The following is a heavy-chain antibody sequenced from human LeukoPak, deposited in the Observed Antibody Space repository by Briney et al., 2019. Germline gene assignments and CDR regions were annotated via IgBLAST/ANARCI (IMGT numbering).Heavy chain of an antibody. J-gene: IGHJ4*02. CDR3: ARVGSYSSSSCDY. CDR2: ISSSGSTI. V-gene: IGHV3-48*03. CDR1: GFTFSSYE. Sequence: GGSLRLSCAASGFTFSSYEMNWVRQAPGKGLEWVSYISSSGSTIYYADSVKGRFTISRDNAKNSLYLQMNSLRAEDTAVYYCARVGSYSSSSCDYWGQGTLVTVSS. D-gene: IGHD6-6*01.